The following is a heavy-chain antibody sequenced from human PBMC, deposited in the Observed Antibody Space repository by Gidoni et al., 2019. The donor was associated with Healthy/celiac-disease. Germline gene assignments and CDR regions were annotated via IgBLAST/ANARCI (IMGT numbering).Heavy chain of an antibody. V-gene: IGHV3-30*18. CDR2: ISYDGSNK. CDR3: AKPLLPGGYYFDY. D-gene: IGHD2-15*01. CDR1: GFPFSSYG. J-gene: IGHJ4*02. Sequence: QVQLVESGGGVVQPGRSLRLSCAASGFPFSSYGMHWVRQAPGKGLEWVAVISYDGSNKYYADSVKGRFTISRDNSKNTLYLQMNSLRAEDTAVYYCAKPLLPGGYYFDYWGQGTLVTVSS.